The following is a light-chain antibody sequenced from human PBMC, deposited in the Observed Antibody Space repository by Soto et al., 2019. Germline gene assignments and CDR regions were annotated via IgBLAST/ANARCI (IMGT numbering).Light chain of an antibody. CDR2: DVN. CDR3: TSYTRSSTYV. CDR1: SSDIGAYNY. Sequence: QCALTQPASVYGSPGQSSTISCTGTSSDIGAYNYVSWYQQHPGKAPKLMIYDVNNRPSGVSNHFSGSKSGNTASLTISELQAEDEADYFCTSYTRSSTYVFGTGTKVTVL. J-gene: IGLJ1*01. V-gene: IGLV2-14*03.